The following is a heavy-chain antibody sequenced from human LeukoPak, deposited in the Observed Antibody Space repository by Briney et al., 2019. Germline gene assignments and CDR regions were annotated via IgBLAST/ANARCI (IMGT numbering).Heavy chain of an antibody. CDR1: GFTFSNYA. D-gene: IGHD6-19*01. CDR2: ISYDGSNK. CDR3: ARDQYSSGWYGGNYFDY. J-gene: IGHJ4*02. Sequence: GGSLRLSCAASGFTFSNYAMHWVRQAPGKGLEWVAVISYDGSNKYYADSVKGRFTISRDNSKNTLYLQMNSLRAEDTAVYYCARDQYSSGWYGGNYFDYWGQGTLVTVSS. V-gene: IGHV3-30-3*01.